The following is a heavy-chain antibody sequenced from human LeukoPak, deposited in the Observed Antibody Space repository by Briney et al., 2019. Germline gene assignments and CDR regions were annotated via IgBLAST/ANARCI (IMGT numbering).Heavy chain of an antibody. CDR2: IYSGGST. J-gene: IGHJ4*02. Sequence: GGSLRLPWVVAGFTVSSNYMSLFRQAPGKGLEWVSVIYSGGSTYYADSVKGRFTISRDNPKNALYLQMNSLRAEDTAVYYCAARAYWGQGALVTVSS. CDR1: GFTVSSNY. V-gene: IGHV3-53*01. CDR3: AARAY.